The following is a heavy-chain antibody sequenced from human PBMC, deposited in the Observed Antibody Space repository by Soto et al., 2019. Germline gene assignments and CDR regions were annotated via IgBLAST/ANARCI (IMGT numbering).Heavy chain of an antibody. V-gene: IGHV3-15*01. CDR2: IKSQGEGGTT. D-gene: IGHD1-26*01. Sequence: PGGSLRLSCAASGFSFSDAWMTWVRQAPGKRLEWVGRIKSQGEGGTTEYGAPVKGRFTISRDDSENTLYLQMNSLKTEDTAVYYCATFRSYSDSWGHGTLVTVSS. J-gene: IGHJ5*01. CDR1: GFSFSDAW. CDR3: ATFRSYSDS.